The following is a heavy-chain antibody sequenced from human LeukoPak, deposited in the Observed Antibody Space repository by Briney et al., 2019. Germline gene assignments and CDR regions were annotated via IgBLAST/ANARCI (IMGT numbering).Heavy chain of an antibody. CDR1: GVTFSSYG. J-gene: IGHJ5*02. CDR2: ISGSGGST. CDR3: ARDLGFNWFDP. Sequence: GGSLRLSCAASGVTFSSYGMHWVRQAPGKGLEWVSAISGSGGSTYYADSVKVRFTISRDNAKNSLYLQMNSLRAEDTAVYYCARDLGFNWFDPWGQGTLVTVSS. V-gene: IGHV3-21*01. D-gene: IGHD3-16*01.